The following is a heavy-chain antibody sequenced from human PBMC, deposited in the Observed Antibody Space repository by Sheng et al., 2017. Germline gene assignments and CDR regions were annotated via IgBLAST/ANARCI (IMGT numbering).Heavy chain of an antibody. V-gene: IGHV1-69*02. CDR1: GGTFSSYT. J-gene: IGHJ4*02. D-gene: IGHD3-10*01. CDR3: AIYYYGSGPNGNFEY. CDR2: IIPILGIA. Sequence: QVHLVQSGAEVKKPGSSVKVSCKASGGTFSSYTLSWVRQAPGQGLEWMGRIIPILGIAHYTQKFQGRVTITADKSTSTAYMELNSLRSEDTAVYYCAIYYYGSGPNGNFEYWGQGTLVTVSS.